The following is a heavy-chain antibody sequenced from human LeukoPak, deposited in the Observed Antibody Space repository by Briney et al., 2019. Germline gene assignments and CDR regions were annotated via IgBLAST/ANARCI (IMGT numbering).Heavy chain of an antibody. D-gene: IGHD3-3*01. CDR1: GYSFTSYW. CDR2: IYPGDSDT. CDR3: ARTTIFGVVSPFDY. V-gene: IGHV5-51*01. Sequence: GESLKISCKDSGYSFTSYWIGWVRQVPGKGLEGMGIIYPGDSDTRYSPSFQGQVTISADKSISTAYLQWSSLKASDTAMYYCARTTIFGVVSPFDYWGQGTLVTVSS. J-gene: IGHJ4*02.